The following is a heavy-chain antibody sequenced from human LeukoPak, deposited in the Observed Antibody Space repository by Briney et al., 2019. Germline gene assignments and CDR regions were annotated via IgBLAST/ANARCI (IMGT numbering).Heavy chain of an antibody. V-gene: IGHV1-2*02. Sequence: ASVKVSCKASGYTFTSYDINWVRQAPGQGLEWMGWINPNSGGTNYAQKFQGRVTMTRDTSISTAYMELSRLRSDDTAVYYCARYGIAAAGTVYGGQGTLVTVSS. CDR3: ARYGIAAAGTVY. D-gene: IGHD6-13*01. CDR1: GYTFTSYD. CDR2: INPNSGGT. J-gene: IGHJ4*02.